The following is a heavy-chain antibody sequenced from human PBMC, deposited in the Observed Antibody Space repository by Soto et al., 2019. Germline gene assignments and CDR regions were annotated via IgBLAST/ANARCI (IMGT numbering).Heavy chain of an antibody. CDR1: GGSISSGDYY. V-gene: IGHV4-30-4*01. CDR3: ARDEPGDYYYYGMDV. CDR2: IYYSGST. Sequence: SETLSLTCTVSGGSISSGDYYWSWIRQPPGKGLEWIGYIYYSGSTYYNPSLKSRVTISVDTSKNQFSLKLSSVTAADTAVYYCARDEPGDYYYYGMDVWGQGTTVT. D-gene: IGHD3-10*01. J-gene: IGHJ6*02.